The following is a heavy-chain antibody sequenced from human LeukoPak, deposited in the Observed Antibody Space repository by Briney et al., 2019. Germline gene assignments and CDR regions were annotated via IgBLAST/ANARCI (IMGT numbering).Heavy chain of an antibody. CDR3: AKDLSSGWYSVPAGGRVDLYFSYFDY. D-gene: IGHD6-19*01. CDR1: GFTFSSYA. Sequence: PGGSLRLSCAASGFTFSSYAMSWVRQAPGKGLEWVSAISGSGGSTYYADSVKGRFTISRDNSKNTLYLQMNSLRAEDTALYYCAKDLSSGWYSVPAGGRVDLYFSYFDYWGQGTLVTVSS. CDR2: ISGSGGST. V-gene: IGHV3-23*01. J-gene: IGHJ4*02.